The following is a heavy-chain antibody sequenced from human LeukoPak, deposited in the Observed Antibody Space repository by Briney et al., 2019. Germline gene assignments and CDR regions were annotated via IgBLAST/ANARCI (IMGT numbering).Heavy chain of an antibody. CDR1: GFTFSSYG. CDR3: ARVKGLYDY. Sequence: GGSLRLSCAASGFTFSSYGMHWVRQAPGKGLEWVAVISYDGSNKYYADSVKGRFTISRDNSKNTLYLQMGSLRAEDMAVYYCARVKGLYDYWGQGTLVTVSS. V-gene: IGHV3-30*03. J-gene: IGHJ4*02. CDR2: ISYDGSNK.